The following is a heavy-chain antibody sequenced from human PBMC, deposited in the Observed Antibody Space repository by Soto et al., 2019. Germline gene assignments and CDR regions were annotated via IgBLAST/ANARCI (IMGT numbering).Heavy chain of an antibody. Sequence: SVKVSCKASGGTFSSYAISWVRQAPGQGLEWMGGIIPILGTANYAQKFQGRVTITADESTRTAYVELSSLRSEDTAVYFCARERYQVISDGMDVWGQGTTVTVSS. V-gene: IGHV1-69*13. CDR2: IIPILGTA. CDR3: ARERYQVISDGMDV. J-gene: IGHJ6*02. D-gene: IGHD2-2*01. CDR1: GGTFSSYA.